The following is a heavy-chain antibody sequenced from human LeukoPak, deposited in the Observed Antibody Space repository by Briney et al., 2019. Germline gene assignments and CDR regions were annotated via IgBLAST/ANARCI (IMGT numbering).Heavy chain of an antibody. V-gene: IGHV3-33*06. D-gene: IGHD6-19*01. CDR3: AKDRAVAGSDARYYFDY. Sequence: GGSLRLSCAASGFTFSSYAMSWVRQAPGKGLEWVAVTWYDGSNKYYADSVKGRFTISRDNSKNTLYLQMNSLRAEDTALYYCAKDRAVAGSDARYYFDYWGQGTLVTVSS. CDR1: GFTFSSYA. J-gene: IGHJ4*02. CDR2: TWYDGSNK.